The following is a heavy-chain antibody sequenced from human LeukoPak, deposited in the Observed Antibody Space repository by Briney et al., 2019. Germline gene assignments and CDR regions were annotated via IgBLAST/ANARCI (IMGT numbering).Heavy chain of an antibody. Sequence: SETLSLTCSVSGVSISSGNWWSWVRQPPGKGLEWIGDIYHSGSTNYKPSLKSRVTISVDKSNNQFSLRLNSVTAADTAVYYCARGPLIDYWGQGTPVTVSS. CDR3: ARGPLIDY. J-gene: IGHJ4*02. V-gene: IGHV4-4*02. CDR2: IYHSGST. CDR1: GVSISSGNW.